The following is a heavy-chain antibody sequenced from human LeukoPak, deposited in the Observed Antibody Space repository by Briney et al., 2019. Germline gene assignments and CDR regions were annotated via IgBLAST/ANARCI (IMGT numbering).Heavy chain of an antibody. J-gene: IGHJ5*02. Sequence: ASVKVSCKVSGYTLTELSMHWVRQAPGKGLEWMGGFDPEDGETIYAQKFQGRVTMTEDTSTDTAYMELSSLRSEDTAVYYCAAVRTGVVVVPAAPGANWFDPWGQGTLVTVSS. V-gene: IGHV1-24*01. CDR1: GYTLTELS. D-gene: IGHD2-2*01. CDR2: FDPEDGET. CDR3: AAVRTGVVVVPAAPGANWFDP.